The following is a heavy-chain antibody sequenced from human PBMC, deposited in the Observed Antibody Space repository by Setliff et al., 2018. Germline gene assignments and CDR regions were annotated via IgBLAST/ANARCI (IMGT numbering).Heavy chain of an antibody. CDR3: ARDQSRGGSYSLYYFDY. CDR1: GGTFSSYA. J-gene: IGHJ4*02. Sequence: GASVKVSCKASGGTFSSYALSWVRQAPGQGLEWMGGIIPMFGTANYAQKFQGRVTITRDTSASTAYMELSSLRSEDTAVYYCARDQSRGGSYSLYYFDYWGQGTLVTVSS. CDR2: IIPMFGTA. D-gene: IGHD1-26*01. V-gene: IGHV1-69*05.